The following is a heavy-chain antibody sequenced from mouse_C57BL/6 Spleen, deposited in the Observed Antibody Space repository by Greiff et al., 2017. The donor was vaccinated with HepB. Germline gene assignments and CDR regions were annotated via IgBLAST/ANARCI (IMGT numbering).Heavy chain of an antibody. CDR2: ISDGGSYT. D-gene: IGHD2-12*01. CDR1: GFTFSSYA. Sequence: EVQLVESGGGLVKPGGSLKLSCAASGFTFSSYAMSWVRQTPEKRLEWVATISDGGSYTYYPDNVKGRFTISRDNAKNNLYLQMSHLKSEDTAMYYCARDNDGGGYWYFDVWGTGTTVTVSS. CDR3: ARDNDGGGYWYFDV. J-gene: IGHJ1*03. V-gene: IGHV5-4*01.